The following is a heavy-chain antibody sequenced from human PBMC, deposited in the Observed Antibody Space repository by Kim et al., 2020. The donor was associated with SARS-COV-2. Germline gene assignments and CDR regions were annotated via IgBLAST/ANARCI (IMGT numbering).Heavy chain of an antibody. V-gene: IGHV1-69*13. CDR3: ARDGQLGQLERLRFDY. CDR1: GGTFSSYA. Sequence: SVKVSCKASGGTFSSYAISWVRQAPGQGLEWMGGIIPIFGTANYAQKFQGRVTITADESTSTAYMELSSLRSEDTAVYYCARDGQLGQLERLRFDYWGQGTLVTVSS. D-gene: IGHD1-1*01. J-gene: IGHJ4*02. CDR2: IIPIFGTA.